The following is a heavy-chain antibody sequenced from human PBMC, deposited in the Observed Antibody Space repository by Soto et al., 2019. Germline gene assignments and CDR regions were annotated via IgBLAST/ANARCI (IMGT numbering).Heavy chain of an antibody. J-gene: IGHJ4*02. D-gene: IGHD3-9*01. CDR2: IYWDDDK. CDR1: AFSLSTGGVG. CDR3: ARKGPEDWPLDY. V-gene: IGHV2-5*02. Sequence: SGPTLVNPTQTLTLTCTFSAFSLSTGGVGVGWIRQPPGKALEWLALIYWDDDKRYSPSLKNRLTISKDSSKNQVVLTMTNMGPMDTGTYYCARKGPEDWPLDYWGQGTLVTVSS.